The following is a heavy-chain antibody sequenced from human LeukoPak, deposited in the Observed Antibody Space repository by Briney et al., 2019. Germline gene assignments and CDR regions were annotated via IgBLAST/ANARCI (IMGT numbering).Heavy chain of an antibody. V-gene: IGHV3-30-3*02. CDR3: AKDLYHYFDY. Sequence: GGSLRLSCAAPGFTFSSYAMHWVRQAPGKGLEWVAVISYDGSNKYYADSVKGRFTISRDNSKNTLYLQMNSLRAEDTAVYYCAKDLYHYFDYWGQGTLVTVSS. D-gene: IGHD2/OR15-2a*01. J-gene: IGHJ4*02. CDR1: GFTFSSYA. CDR2: ISYDGSNK.